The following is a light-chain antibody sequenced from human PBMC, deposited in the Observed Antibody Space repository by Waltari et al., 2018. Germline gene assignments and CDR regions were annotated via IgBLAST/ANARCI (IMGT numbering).Light chain of an antibody. CDR1: SGHSTNI. Sequence: QLVLTQSPSASASLGASVKLTCTLSSGHSTNIIAWLQQQPEKGPRYLMNVSKDGSHNKGVGIPNRCSGPSSGTAPYLTISSLQSEDEADYYCQTGGHGTGGFGGGTRLTVL. CDR3: QTGGHGTGG. CDR2: VSKDGSH. V-gene: IGLV4-69*01. J-gene: IGLJ2*01.